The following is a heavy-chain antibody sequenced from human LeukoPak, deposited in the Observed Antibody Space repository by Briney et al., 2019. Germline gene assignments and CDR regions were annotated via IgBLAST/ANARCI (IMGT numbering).Heavy chain of an antibody. J-gene: IGHJ5*02. CDR2: IYYSGST. CDR1: GGSISSSSYY. D-gene: IGHD6-13*01. Sequence: PSETLSLTCTVSGGSISSSSYYWGWIRQPPGKGLEWIGSIYYSGSTYYNPSLKSRVTISVDTSKNQFSLKLSSVTAADTAVYYCATLGIAAGWFDPWGQGTLVTVSS. V-gene: IGHV4-39*07. CDR3: ATLGIAAGWFDP.